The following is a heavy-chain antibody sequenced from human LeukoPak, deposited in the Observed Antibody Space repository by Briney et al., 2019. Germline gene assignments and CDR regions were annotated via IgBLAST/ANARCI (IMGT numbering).Heavy chain of an antibody. D-gene: IGHD3-16*01. J-gene: IGHJ4*02. CDR1: GGSISSAGYS. Sequence: SETLSLTCAVSGGSISSAGYSWSWIRQPPGKGLEWIGYIYHSGSTYYNSSLKSRVTISVDRSKNQFTLKLTSVTAADTAVYYCARLGRYDYFIDYWGQGTLVTVSS. CDR2: IYHSGST. CDR3: ARLGRYDYFIDY. V-gene: IGHV4-30-2*01.